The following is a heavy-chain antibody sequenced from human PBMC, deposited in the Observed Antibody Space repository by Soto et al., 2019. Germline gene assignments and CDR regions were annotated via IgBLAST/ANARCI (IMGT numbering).Heavy chain of an antibody. D-gene: IGHD3-22*01. CDR2: IDWDDDK. V-gene: IGHV2-70*11. CDR1: GFSLSTSGMC. CDR3: ARTPYYYDSSGYYLLPDY. J-gene: IGHJ4*02. Sequence: SGPTLVNPTQTLTLTCTFSGFSLSTSGMCVSWIRQPPGKALEWLARIDWDDDKYYSTSLKTRLTISKDTSKNQVVLTMTNMDPVDTATYYCARTPYYYDSSGYYLLPDYRGQGTLVTGSS.